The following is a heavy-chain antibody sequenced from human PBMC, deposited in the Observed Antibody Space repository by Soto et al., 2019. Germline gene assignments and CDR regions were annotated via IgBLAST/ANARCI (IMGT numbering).Heavy chain of an antibody. V-gene: IGHV4-30-4*01. D-gene: IGHD2-15*01. CDR3: ARGRYCLTGRCFPNWFDS. Sequence: LSLTCSVSGDSISTVDYFWAWSRQPPGQALEYIGYIYKSTTTYYNPSFESRVAISLDTSKSQFSLNVTSVTAADTAVYFCARGRYCLTGRCFPNWFDSWGQGTLVTVSS. J-gene: IGHJ5*01. CDR1: GDSISTVDYF. CDR2: IYKSTTT.